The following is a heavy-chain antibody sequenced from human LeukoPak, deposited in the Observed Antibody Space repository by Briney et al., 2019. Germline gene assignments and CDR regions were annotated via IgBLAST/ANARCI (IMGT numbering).Heavy chain of an antibody. D-gene: IGHD5-18*01. CDR1: GYTFTSHA. CDR2: INVGNGNT. J-gene: IGHJ4*02. Sequence: ASVKVSCKASGYTFTSHAMHWVCQAPGQRLEWMGWINVGNGNTKYSRKFQGRVTITRDTSASTAYMELSSVTSEDTALYYCVREYTYGPALDYWGQGTLVTVSS. CDR3: VREYTYGPALDY. V-gene: IGHV1-3*01.